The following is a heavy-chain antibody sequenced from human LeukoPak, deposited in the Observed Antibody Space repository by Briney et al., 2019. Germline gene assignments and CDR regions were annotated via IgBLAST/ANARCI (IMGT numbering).Heavy chain of an antibody. Sequence: QSGGSLRLSCVASGFSFSSYAMSWVRRAPGKGLEWVSGLTDTSGDTYYANSVRGRFTISRDNSKNTLYLQMNSLRADDSAVYYCAKPRSSSRRGRTAIVFTGDLDYWGQGTLATVSS. CDR1: GFSFSSYA. V-gene: IGHV3-23*01. CDR2: LTDTSGDT. CDR3: AKPRSSSRRGRTAIVFTGDLDY. D-gene: IGHD5/OR15-5a*01. J-gene: IGHJ4*02.